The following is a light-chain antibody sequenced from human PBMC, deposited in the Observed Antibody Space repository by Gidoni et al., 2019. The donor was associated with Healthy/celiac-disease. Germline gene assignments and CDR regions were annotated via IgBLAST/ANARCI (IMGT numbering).Light chain of an antibody. J-gene: IGKJ5*01. V-gene: IGKV4-1*01. Sequence: DIVMTHSPDSLAVSLGERATINCKSSQSVLYSSNNKNYLAWYQQKPGQPPKLLIYWASTRESGVPDRVSGSGSGKEFTLTISSLQAEDVAVYYGQQYYSTPGITFGQGTRLEIK. CDR2: WAS. CDR3: QQYYSTPGIT. CDR1: QSVLYSSNNKNY.